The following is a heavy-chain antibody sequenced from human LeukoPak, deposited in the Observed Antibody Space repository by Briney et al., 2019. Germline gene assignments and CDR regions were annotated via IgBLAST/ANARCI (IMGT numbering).Heavy chain of an antibody. Sequence: PGGSLRLSCAASGFTFSSYDMHWVRQATGKGLEWVSTIGTAGDTYSSGSVKGRFTVSRENAKNALYLQMNSLRAGDTAVYYCARATVGLDYWGQGALVTVSS. D-gene: IGHD2-15*01. J-gene: IGHJ4*02. CDR2: IGTAGDT. CDR1: GFTFSSYD. V-gene: IGHV3-13*04. CDR3: ARATVGLDY.